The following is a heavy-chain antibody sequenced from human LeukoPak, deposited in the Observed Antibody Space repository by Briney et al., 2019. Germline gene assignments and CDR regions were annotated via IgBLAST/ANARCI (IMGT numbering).Heavy chain of an antibody. D-gene: IGHD3-3*01. CDR3: ARGVGLRSDFDI. CDR1: GGSFSGYY. CDR2: INHSGRT. J-gene: IGHJ3*02. V-gene: IGHV4-34*01. Sequence: SETLSLTCAVYGGSFSGYYWRWTRQPPGKGLEWIGEINHSGRTNYNPSLKSRVTISVDTSKNQFSLKVSSVTAADTAVYYCARGVGLRSDFDIWGQGTMVTVSS.